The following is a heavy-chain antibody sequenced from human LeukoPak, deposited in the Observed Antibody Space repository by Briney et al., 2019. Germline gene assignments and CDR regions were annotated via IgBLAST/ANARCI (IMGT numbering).Heavy chain of an antibody. CDR1: GGSISSHY. Sequence: SETLSLTCTVSGGSISSHYWSWIRQPPGKGLEWIGYIYYSGSTNYNPSLKSRVTISVDTSKNQFSLKRSSVTAADTAVYYCARDLMYYERALGYWGQGTLVTVSS. V-gene: IGHV4-59*11. D-gene: IGHD3-22*01. CDR2: IYYSGST. J-gene: IGHJ4*02. CDR3: ARDLMYYERALGY.